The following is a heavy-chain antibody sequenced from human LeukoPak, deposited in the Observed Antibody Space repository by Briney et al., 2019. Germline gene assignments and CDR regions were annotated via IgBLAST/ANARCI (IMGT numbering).Heavy chain of an antibody. J-gene: IGHJ4*02. CDR3: ARPVHGYNSPFDH. D-gene: IGHD5-24*01. CDR2: IYYSGST. Sequence: PSETLSLTCTVSGGSISSSNYFWAWIRQPPGKGLEWIRSIYYSGSTYDNPSLKSRVTISVDTSKNLFSLKLSSVTAADTAVYYCARPVHGYNSPFDHWGQGTLVTVSS. V-gene: IGHV4-39*01. CDR1: GGSISSSNYF.